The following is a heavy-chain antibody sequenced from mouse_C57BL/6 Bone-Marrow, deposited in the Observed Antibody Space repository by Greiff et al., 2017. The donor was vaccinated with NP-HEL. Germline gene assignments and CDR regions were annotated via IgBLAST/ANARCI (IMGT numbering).Heavy chain of an antibody. J-gene: IGHJ3*01. CDR2: IHPNSGST. CDR1: GYTFTSYW. Sequence: VQLQQPGAELVKPGASVKLSCKASGYTFTSYWMHWVKQRPGQGLEWIGMIHPNSGSTNYNEKFKSKATLTADKSSSTAYMQLSSLTSEDSAVYFCARERRPAWFAYWGQGTLVTVSA. V-gene: IGHV1-64*01. CDR3: ARERRPAWFAY.